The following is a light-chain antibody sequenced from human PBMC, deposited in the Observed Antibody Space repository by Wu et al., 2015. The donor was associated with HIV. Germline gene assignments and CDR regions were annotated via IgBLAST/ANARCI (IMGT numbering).Light chain of an antibody. J-gene: IGKJ5*01. CDR2: DAS. Sequence: EIVLTQSPGTLSLSPGERATLSCRASQSIGTSLAWYQQRPGQSPTLLIYDASNRATGISDRFSGSGSGTDFTLTISSLESEDFAVYYCQHRFNWPLIFGQGTRLEIK. CDR1: QSIGTS. CDR3: QHRFNWPLI. V-gene: IGKV3-11*01.